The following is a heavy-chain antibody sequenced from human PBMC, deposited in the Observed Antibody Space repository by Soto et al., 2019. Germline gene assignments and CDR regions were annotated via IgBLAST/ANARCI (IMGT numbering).Heavy chain of an antibody. CDR1: GGSISSGGYY. CDR3: ARAFVRRPRLSSANWFDP. Sequence: QVQLQESGPGLVKPSQTLSLTCTVSGGSISSGGYYWSWIRQHPGKGLEWIGYIYYSGSTYYNPSLQSRVTISVDTSKNQFSLKLSSVTAADTAVYYCARAFVRRPRLSSANWFDPWGQGTLVTVSS. CDR2: IYYSGST. J-gene: IGHJ5*02. V-gene: IGHV4-31*03. D-gene: IGHD2-8*01.